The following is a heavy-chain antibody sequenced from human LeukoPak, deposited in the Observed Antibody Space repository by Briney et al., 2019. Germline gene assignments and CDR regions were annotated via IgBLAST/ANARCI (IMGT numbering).Heavy chain of an antibody. J-gene: IGHJ6*03. CDR1: GFSFSTYG. D-gene: IGHD2-21*02. CDR3: ARSGDLRYSYYYYMDV. V-gene: IGHV3-33*08. CDR2: IFYDGRNL. Sequence: PGGSLRLSCAASGFSFSTYGMHWVRQAPGKGLEWVAVIFYDGRNLYYSDSVKGRFTISRDNSKNTLFLQMNSLRAEDTAVYYCARSGDLRYSYYYYMDVWGKGTTVTVSS.